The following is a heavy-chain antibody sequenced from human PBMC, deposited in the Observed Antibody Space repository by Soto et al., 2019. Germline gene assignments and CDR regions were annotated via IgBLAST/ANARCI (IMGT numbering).Heavy chain of an antibody. CDR1: GGSFSGYY. V-gene: IGHV4-34*01. D-gene: IGHD3-10*01. J-gene: IGHJ3*02. Sequence: QVQLQQWGAGLLKPSETLSLTCAVYGGSFSGYYWSWIRQPPGKGLEGIGEINHSGSTNYNPSLKSRVTISVDTSKNQFSLKLSSVTAADTAVYYCARGRGIVLWFGDHDAFDIWGQGTMVTVSS. CDR3: ARGRGIVLWFGDHDAFDI. CDR2: INHSGST.